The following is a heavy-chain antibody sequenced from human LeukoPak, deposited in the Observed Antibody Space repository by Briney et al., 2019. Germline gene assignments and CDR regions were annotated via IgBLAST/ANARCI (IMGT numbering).Heavy chain of an antibody. Sequence: GESLKISCKGSGYSFTIYWIGWVRQMPGKGLEWMGIVYPGDSDTKYSPSFQGQVTISADKSISTSFLQWNSLKASDTAMYYCARHDSTLATSYWGQGTLVTVSS. CDR2: VYPGDSDT. D-gene: IGHD5-12*01. CDR1: GYSFTIYW. CDR3: ARHDSTLATSY. V-gene: IGHV5-51*01. J-gene: IGHJ4*02.